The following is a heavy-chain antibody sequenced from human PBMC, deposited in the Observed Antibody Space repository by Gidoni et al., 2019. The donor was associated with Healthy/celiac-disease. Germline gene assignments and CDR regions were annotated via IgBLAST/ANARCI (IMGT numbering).Heavy chain of an antibody. CDR3: ARGPGRITIFGVVNPDRRYWFDP. CDR1: GGSFSGYY. J-gene: IGHJ5*02. D-gene: IGHD3-3*01. Sequence: QVQLQQWGAGLLKPSETLSLTCAVYGGSFSGYYWSWIRQPPGKGLEWIGEINHSGSTNYNPSLKSRVTISVDTSKNQFSLKLSSVTAADTAVYYCARGPGRITIFGVVNPDRRYWFDPWGQGTLVTVSS. CDR2: INHSGST. V-gene: IGHV4-34*01.